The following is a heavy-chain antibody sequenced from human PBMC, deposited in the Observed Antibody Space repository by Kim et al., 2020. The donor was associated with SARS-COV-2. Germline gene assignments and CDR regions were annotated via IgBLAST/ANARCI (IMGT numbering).Heavy chain of an antibody. J-gene: IGHJ6*02. V-gene: IGHV3-23*01. CDR3: AKGPNWYQDMDV. D-gene: IGHD1-1*01. CDR1: GLSFSSYA. Sequence: GGSLRLSCAASGLSFSSYAMNWVRQAPGKGLEWVAGINNAGNSIYRADSIKGRFTISRDNSKNTLYLEMNSLRAEDTARYYCAKGPNWYQDMDVWGQGTTVSVSS. CDR2: INNAGNSI.